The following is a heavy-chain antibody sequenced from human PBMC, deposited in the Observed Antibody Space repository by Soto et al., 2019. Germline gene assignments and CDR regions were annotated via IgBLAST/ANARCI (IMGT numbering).Heavy chain of an antibody. CDR3: ARGGYGDYEYYYYGMDV. J-gene: IGHJ6*02. Sequence: SVKVSCKASGGTFSDFTINWVRQAPGQRLEWMGGIIPIFDTANYAEKFQGRVTITADESTSTAYMELSSLRSEDTAVYYCARGGYGDYEYYYYGMDVWGQGTTVTVSS. CDR1: GGTFSDFT. V-gene: IGHV1-69*13. D-gene: IGHD4-17*01. CDR2: IIPIFDTA.